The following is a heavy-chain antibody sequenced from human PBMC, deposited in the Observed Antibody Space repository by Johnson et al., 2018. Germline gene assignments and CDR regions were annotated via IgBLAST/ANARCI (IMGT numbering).Heavy chain of an antibody. J-gene: IGHJ6*02. V-gene: IGHV3-30*03. CDR2: ISYDGSNK. CDR3: ARDRGRTTIFGVVTDGMAV. D-gene: IGHD3-3*01. Sequence: QVQLVESWGGVVQPGRSLRLSCAASGFTFSSYGMHWVRQAPGKGLEWVAVISYDGSNKYYADSVKGRFPISRDNSKNTLYLQMNSLRAEDTAVYYCARDRGRTTIFGVVTDGMAVWGQGTTVTVSS. CDR1: GFTFSSYG.